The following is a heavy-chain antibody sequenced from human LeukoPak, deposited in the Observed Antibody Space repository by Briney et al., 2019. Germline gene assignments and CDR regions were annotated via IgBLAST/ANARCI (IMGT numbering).Heavy chain of an antibody. Sequence: GGSLRLSCAASGFTFSSYAMSWVRQAPGKGLEWVSAISGSGGSTYNAGSVKGRFTISRDNSKNTLYLQMNSLRAEDTAVYYCAKDNEYSSSWGFDPWGQGTLVTVSS. CDR3: AKDNEYSSSWGFDP. CDR2: ISGSGGST. V-gene: IGHV3-23*01. CDR1: GFTFSSYA. D-gene: IGHD6-6*01. J-gene: IGHJ5*02.